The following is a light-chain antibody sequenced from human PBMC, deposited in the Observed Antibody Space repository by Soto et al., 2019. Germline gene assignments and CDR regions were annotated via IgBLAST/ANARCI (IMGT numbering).Light chain of an antibody. Sequence: DIQMTQSPPTLSASVGDRVTITCRASQSVSSRLVWYQQKPGRAPKLLIYKASTLESGVPSRFSGSGSGTEFTLTISRLQPDDFATYYCQQYDSFSSFGPGTKVDLK. CDR2: KAS. CDR3: QQYDSFSS. V-gene: IGKV1-5*03. CDR1: QSVSSR. J-gene: IGKJ3*01.